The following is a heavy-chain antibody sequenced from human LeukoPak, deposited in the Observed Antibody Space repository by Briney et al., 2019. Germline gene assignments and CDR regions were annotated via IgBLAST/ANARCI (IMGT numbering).Heavy chain of an antibody. CDR2: ISSSGSTI. J-gene: IGHJ4*02. V-gene: IGHV3-48*03. D-gene: IGHD2-2*01. Sequence: PGGSLRLSCTASGFTFSSYEMNWVRQAPGKGLEWVSYISSSGSTIYYADSVKGRFTISRDNAKNSLYLQMNSLRAEDTAVYYCAREYCSSTGCYAFDYWGQGTLVTVSS. CDR3: AREYCSSTGCYAFDY. CDR1: GFTFSSYE.